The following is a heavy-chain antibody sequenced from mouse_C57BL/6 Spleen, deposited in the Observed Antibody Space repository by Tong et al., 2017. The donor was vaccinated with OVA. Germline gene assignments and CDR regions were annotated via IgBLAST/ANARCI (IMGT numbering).Heavy chain of an antibody. Sequence: EVQLQESGGGLVQPKGLLKLSCAASGFTFNTHAMHWVRQAPGTGWEWVARIRNKSNNYATYYADSVKDTFTISRDNSQSMLYRQMNDQKAEYTSMYYCVSGDYAYWGQGTLVTVSA. J-gene: IGHJ3*01. CDR3: VSGDYAY. D-gene: IGHD2-4*01. CDR1: GFTFNTHA. CDR2: IRNKSNNYAT. V-gene: IGHV10-3*01.